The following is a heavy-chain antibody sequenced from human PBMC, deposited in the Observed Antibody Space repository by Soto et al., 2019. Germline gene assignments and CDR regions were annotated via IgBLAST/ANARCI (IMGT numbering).Heavy chain of an antibody. CDR3: AKDLRTMDYFGH. CDR1: GFTFSDYE. D-gene: IGHD3-10*01. Sequence: GGSLRLSCAASGFTFSDYEMNWVRQAPGKGLEWASYISSISSTIYYADSVKGRFTISRDNAKDSLYLQMNSLRAEDTAVYYCAKDLRTMDYFGHWDQGTLVTVSS. CDR2: ISSISSTI. V-gene: IGHV3-48*03. J-gene: IGHJ4*02.